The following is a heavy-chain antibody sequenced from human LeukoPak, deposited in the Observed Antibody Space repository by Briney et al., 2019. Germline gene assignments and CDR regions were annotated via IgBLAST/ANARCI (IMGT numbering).Heavy chain of an antibody. Sequence: PGGSLRLSCAASGFSFSNYGMHWVRQAPGKGLEGVAFITYDDSNKLYAKSVKGRFTISRDNSKNTLYLQMNTLRAEDTAVYTCARDSRPFSSSWLYFDYWGQGTLATVSS. J-gene: IGHJ4*02. CDR2: ITYDDSNK. V-gene: IGHV3-30*02. CDR3: ARDSRPFSSSWLYFDY. D-gene: IGHD6-13*01. CDR1: GFSFSNYG.